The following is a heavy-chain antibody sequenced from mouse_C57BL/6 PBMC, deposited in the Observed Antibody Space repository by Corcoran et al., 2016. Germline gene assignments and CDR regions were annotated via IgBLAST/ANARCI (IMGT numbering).Heavy chain of an antibody. CDR2: INTYSGVP. Sequence: QIQLVQSGPELKKPGETVKISCKASGYTFTTYGMSWVKQAPGKGLKWMGWINTYSGVPTYADDFKGRFAFSLETSASTAYWQINNLKNEDTATYFCAREGLGRNYWYFDVWGTGTTVTVSS. V-gene: IGHV9-3*01. D-gene: IGHD4-1*01. CDR3: AREGLGRNYWYFDV. J-gene: IGHJ1*03. CDR1: GYTFTTYG.